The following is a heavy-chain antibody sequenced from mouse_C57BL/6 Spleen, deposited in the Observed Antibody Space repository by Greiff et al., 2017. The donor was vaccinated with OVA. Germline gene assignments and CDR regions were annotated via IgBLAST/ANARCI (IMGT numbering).Heavy chain of an antibody. CDR2: FYPGSGSI. Sequence: QVQLKQSGAELVKPGASVKLSCKASGYTFTEYTIHWVKQRSGQGLEWIGWFYPGSGSIKYNEKFKDKATLTADKSSSTVYMELSRLTSEDSAVYFCARHEVFPAFYDYDGPWFAYWGQGTLVTVSA. V-gene: IGHV1-62-2*01. D-gene: IGHD2-4*01. J-gene: IGHJ3*01. CDR3: ARHEVFPAFYDYDGPWFAY. CDR1: GYTFTEYT.